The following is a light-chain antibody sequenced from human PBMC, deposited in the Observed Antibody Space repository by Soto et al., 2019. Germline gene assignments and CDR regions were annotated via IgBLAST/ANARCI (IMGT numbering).Light chain of an antibody. CDR2: RAS. Sequence: DIQMTQSPSTLSASVGDRVTITCRASQGISSWLAWYQQKPGKAPKLLIYRASSLESGVPSRFSGSGSGTEVTLTISSLQPDDFATYYCQQYNSWWTFGQGTKVEIK. CDR1: QGISSW. J-gene: IGKJ1*01. V-gene: IGKV1-5*03. CDR3: QQYNSWWT.